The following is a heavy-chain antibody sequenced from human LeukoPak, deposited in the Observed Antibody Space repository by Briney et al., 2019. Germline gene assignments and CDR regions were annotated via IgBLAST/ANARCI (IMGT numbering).Heavy chain of an antibody. CDR1: GYIFTTYW. CDR3: AGGPRGDIGGCYSGAFDI. CDR2: IYPGDSDT. Sequence: GESLKISCKGSGYIFTTYWIGWVRQMPGKGLEWMGIIYPGDSDTRYSPSFQGRVTISADKSISTAYLQWRSLKASDTAMYYCAGGPRGDIGGCYSGAFDIWGQGTMVIVSS. J-gene: IGHJ3*02. D-gene: IGHD3-22*01. V-gene: IGHV5-51*01.